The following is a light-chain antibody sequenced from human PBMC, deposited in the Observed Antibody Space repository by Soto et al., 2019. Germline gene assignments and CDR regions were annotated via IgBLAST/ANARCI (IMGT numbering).Light chain of an antibody. CDR1: QSVSTNN. CDR3: QQYGSSPPT. CDR2: GAS. V-gene: IGKV3-20*01. Sequence: EIVLTQSPGTLALSPGERATLSCRASQSVSTNNLAWYQRKPGQAPRLRIYGASSRATDIPARFSGSGSGTDFNLTITRLEPEELAVYYCQQYGSSPPTFGQGTKVEIK. J-gene: IGKJ1*01.